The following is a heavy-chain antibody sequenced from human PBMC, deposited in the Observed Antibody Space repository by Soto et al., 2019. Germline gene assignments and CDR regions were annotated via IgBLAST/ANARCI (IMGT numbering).Heavy chain of an antibody. Sequence: PGGSLRLSCAASGFTFSGSVMHWVRQASGKPLEWVGRIGMKSNNFATAYAASVKGRFSISRDDSANMAYLQMNSLKTEDTAVYYCSRQDGSGDACLIPNWGQGTLVTVSS. J-gene: IGHJ4*02. CDR2: IGMKSNNFAT. D-gene: IGHD2-15*01. CDR1: GFTFSGSV. CDR3: SRQDGSGDACLIPN. V-gene: IGHV3-73*01.